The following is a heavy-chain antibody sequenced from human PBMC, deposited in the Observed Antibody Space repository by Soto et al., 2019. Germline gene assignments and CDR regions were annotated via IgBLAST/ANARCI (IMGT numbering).Heavy chain of an antibody. D-gene: IGHD1-26*01. V-gene: IGHV3-23*01. CDR2: IGASGAGT. CDR1: GFTFSIYA. J-gene: IGHJ4*02. Sequence: TGGSLRLSCAASGFTFSIYAMSWVRHAPGKGLEWVSAIGASGAGTYYAEYVKGRFTISRDNSKNTLYLQMNSLRAEDTAVYYCALRKTGSYFDYWGQGTLVTVSS. CDR3: ALRKTGSYFDY.